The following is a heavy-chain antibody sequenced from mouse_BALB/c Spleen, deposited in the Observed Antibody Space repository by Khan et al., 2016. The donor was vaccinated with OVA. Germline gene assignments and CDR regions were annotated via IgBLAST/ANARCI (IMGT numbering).Heavy chain of an antibody. J-gene: IGHJ4*01. CDR3: ARAPYFSDTLNH. CDR2: INTYTGEP. D-gene: IGHD2-10*01. V-gene: IGHV9-3-1*01. Sequence: QIQLVQSGPELKKPGETVKISCKASGYTFTNYGMNWVKQSPGKALKWMGWINTYTGEPTYADDFKGRFAFSLETSASTAYLQINNLKNEDTATYFCARAPYFSDTLNHWGQGTTVTVSS. CDR1: GYTFTNYG.